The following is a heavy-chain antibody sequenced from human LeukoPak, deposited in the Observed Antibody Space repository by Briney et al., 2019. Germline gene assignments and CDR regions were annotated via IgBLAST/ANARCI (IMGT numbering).Heavy chain of an antibody. J-gene: IGHJ5*02. CDR2: IYYSGST. D-gene: IGHD3-3*01. CDR1: GGSISSGDYY. Sequence: PSETLSLTCTVSGGSISSGDYYWSWIRQPPGKGLEWIGYIYYSGSTYYNPSLKSRVTISVDTSKNQFSLKLSSVTAADTAVYYCARETAYYDFWSGYSPRGYWFDPWGQGILVSVSS. V-gene: IGHV4-30-4*08. CDR3: ARETAYYDFWSGYSPRGYWFDP.